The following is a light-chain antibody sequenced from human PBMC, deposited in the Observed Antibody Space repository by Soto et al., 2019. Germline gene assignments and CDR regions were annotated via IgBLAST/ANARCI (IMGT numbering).Light chain of an antibody. CDR3: QQFPTWT. J-gene: IGKJ1*01. CDR1: QSVSNSY. Sequence: EIVLTQSPGILSLSPGERATLSCRASQSVSNSYLAWYQQKPGQAPRLLMYAASNRATGIPDRFSGSGSGTDFTLTISRLENEDFAVYYCQQFPTWTFGQGTKVEIK. V-gene: IGKV3-20*01. CDR2: AAS.